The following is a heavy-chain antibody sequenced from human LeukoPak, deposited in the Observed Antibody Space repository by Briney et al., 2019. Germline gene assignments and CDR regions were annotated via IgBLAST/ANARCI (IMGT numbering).Heavy chain of an antibody. J-gene: IGHJ4*02. V-gene: IGHV4-61*02. CDR1: AGSITSGDYF. CDR3: ARAPYSGTYYVND. D-gene: IGHD1-26*01. CDR2: IYTRGST. Sequence: PSETLSLTCTVSAGSITSGDYFWTWIRQPAGKGLEWIGRIYTRGSTNYNPSLKRRVTISIDTSKNQFSLKLSSVTAADTAVYYCARAPYSGTYYVNDWGQGTLVTVSS.